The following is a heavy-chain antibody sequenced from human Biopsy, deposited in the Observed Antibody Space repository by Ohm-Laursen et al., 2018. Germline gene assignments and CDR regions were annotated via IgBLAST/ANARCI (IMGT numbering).Heavy chain of an antibody. Sequence: ASSVKVSCKASGYTSTNYGISWVRQAPGQGLEWMGWISPYNGDTDYAQKLQGRVTMTTDTSTSTAYMDLRSLRSDDTAVYYCARDRWPHVTLLGLVVFDFWGQGTLVIVSS. D-gene: IGHD3-3*01. CDR2: ISPYNGDT. CDR1: GYTSTNYG. J-gene: IGHJ4*02. CDR3: ARDRWPHVTLLGLVVFDF. V-gene: IGHV1-18*01.